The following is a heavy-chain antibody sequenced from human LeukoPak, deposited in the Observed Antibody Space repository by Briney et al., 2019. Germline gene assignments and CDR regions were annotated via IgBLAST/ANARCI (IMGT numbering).Heavy chain of an antibody. CDR1: GGSISSSSYY. J-gene: IGHJ4*02. Sequence: PSETLSLTCTVSGGSISSSSYYWGCIRQSPGKGLGWIGSIYYNGRTYYSPALKRRVTISVDTTMNQFSLKLSSVTAADAAVYYCARTPYDSSGHYFDYWGQGTLVTVSS. CDR3: ARTPYDSSGHYFDY. D-gene: IGHD3-22*01. CDR2: IYYNGRT. V-gene: IGHV4-39*01.